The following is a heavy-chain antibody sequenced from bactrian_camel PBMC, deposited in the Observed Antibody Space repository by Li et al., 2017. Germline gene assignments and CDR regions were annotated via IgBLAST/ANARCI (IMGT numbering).Heavy chain of an antibody. CDR2: IGSSGST. CDR3: AAVRYGGSWYPLCRARSADFGY. J-gene: IGHJ6*01. CDR1: EYTSRSNC. Sequence: HVQLVESGGGSVQTGGSLRLSCSSSEYTSRSNCMGWFRQAPGKEREGVAIIGSSGSTGYADSVKGRFTISKDNAKNTPHLQMNSLKPEDTAMYYCAAVRYGGSWYPLCRARSADFGYWGQGTQVTVS. D-gene: IGHD6*01. V-gene: IGHV3S55*01.